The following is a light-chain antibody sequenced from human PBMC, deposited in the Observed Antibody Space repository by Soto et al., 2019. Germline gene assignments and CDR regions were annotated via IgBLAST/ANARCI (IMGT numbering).Light chain of an antibody. CDR2: VAS. CDR1: QSVSSY. J-gene: IGKJ4*02. Sequence: EIVLTQSPATLSLSPGGRATLSCRASQSVSSYLAWYQQKPGQAPRLLIYVASNRATGIPARFSGSGSGTDFTLTISSLEPEDFAVYYCQQRSDWPPTFGGGTKVEIK. CDR3: QQRSDWPPT. V-gene: IGKV3-11*01.